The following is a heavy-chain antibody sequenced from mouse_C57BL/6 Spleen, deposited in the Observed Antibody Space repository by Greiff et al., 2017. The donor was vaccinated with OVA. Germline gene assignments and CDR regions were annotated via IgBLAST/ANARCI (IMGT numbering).Heavy chain of an antibody. CDR1: GYTFTSYW. Sequence: QVQLQQPGAELVMPGASVKLSCKASGYTFTSYWMHWVKQRPGQGLEWIGGIDPSDSYTNYNQKFKGKSTLTVDKSSSTAYMQLSSLTSEDSAVYYCARGATVHAMDYWGQGTSVTVSS. CDR2: IDPSDSYT. J-gene: IGHJ4*01. CDR3: ARGATVHAMDY. V-gene: IGHV1-69*01. D-gene: IGHD1-1*01.